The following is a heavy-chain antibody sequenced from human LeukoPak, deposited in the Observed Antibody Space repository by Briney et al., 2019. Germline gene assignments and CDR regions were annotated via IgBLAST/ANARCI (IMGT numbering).Heavy chain of an antibody. J-gene: IGHJ4*02. Sequence: PGGSLRLSCAASGLTFSRYSMNWVRQAPGKGLEWVSSISSSSSYIYYADSVKGRFTISRDNAKNSLYLQMNSLRAEDTAVYYCARGAAALGYFDYWGQGTLVTVSS. CDR2: ISSSSSYI. V-gene: IGHV3-21*01. CDR1: GLTFSRYS. D-gene: IGHD2-2*01. CDR3: ARGAAALGYFDY.